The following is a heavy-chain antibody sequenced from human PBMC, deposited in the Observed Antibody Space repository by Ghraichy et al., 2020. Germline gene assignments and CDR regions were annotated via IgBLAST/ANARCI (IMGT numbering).Heavy chain of an antibody. J-gene: IGHJ4*02. V-gene: IGHV3-23*01. CDR1: GFTFSSYA. D-gene: IGHD5-12*01. Sequence: GGSLRLSCAASGFTFSSYAMSWVRQAPGKGLEWVSAISGSGGSTYYADSVKGRFTISRDNSKNTLYLQMNSLRAEDTAVYYCAKEPSYSGYDVLLGDYWGQGTLVTVSS. CDR2: ISGSGGST. CDR3: AKEPSYSGYDVLLGDY.